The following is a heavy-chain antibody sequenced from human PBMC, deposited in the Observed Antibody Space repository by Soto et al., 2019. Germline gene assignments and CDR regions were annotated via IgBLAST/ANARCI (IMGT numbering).Heavy chain of an antibody. CDR1: GFIVSNNP. CDR3: AKGIVVGVSAADY. CDR2: ITNGGET. D-gene: IGHD3-22*01. V-gene: IGHV3-66*01. J-gene: IGHJ4*02. Sequence: EVQLAESGGGLVQPGGSLRLSCAASGFIVSNNPVNWVRQAPGKGLEWVSVITNGGETFYADSVKGRFTISRDNSKNTVYLQMNSLRAEDTAIYYCAKGIVVGVSAADYWGQGTLVTVSS.